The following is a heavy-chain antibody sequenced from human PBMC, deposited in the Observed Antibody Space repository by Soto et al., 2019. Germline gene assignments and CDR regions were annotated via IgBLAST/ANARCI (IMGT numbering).Heavy chain of an antibody. Sequence: GASVKVSCKASGGTFSSYAISWVRQAPGQGLEWMGGIIPIFGTANYAQKFQGRVTITADKSTGTAYMELSSLRSEDTAVYYCARSSWGIAAAGTYYYYGMDVWGQGTTVTVSS. J-gene: IGHJ6*02. D-gene: IGHD6-13*01. CDR1: GGTFSSYA. CDR2: IIPIFGTA. V-gene: IGHV1-69*06. CDR3: ARSSWGIAAAGTYYYYGMDV.